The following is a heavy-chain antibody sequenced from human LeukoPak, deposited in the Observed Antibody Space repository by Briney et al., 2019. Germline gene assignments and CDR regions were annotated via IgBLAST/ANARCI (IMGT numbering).Heavy chain of an antibody. CDR1: GGSFSGYY. D-gene: IGHD1-26*01. J-gene: IGHJ5*02. CDR3: ARHEYSGSYYGLSWFDP. Sequence: SETLSLTCAVYGGSFSGYYWSWIRQPPGRGLEWIGEINHSGSTNYNPSLKSRVTISVDTSKNQFSLKLSSLTAADTAVYYCARHEYSGSYYGLSWFDPWGQGTLVTVSS. V-gene: IGHV4-34*01. CDR2: INHSGST.